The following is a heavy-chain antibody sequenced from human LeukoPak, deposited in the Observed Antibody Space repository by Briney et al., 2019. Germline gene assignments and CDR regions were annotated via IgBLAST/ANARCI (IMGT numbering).Heavy chain of an antibody. Sequence: PGGSLRLSCAASGFTFSSYGMSWVRQAPGKGLEWVSAISGSGGSTYYADSVKGRFTISRDNSKNTLYLQMNSLRAEDTAVYYCAKDQFGELDIVVVPAAYLDAFDIWGQGTMVTVSS. CDR3: AKDQFGELDIVVVPAAYLDAFDI. CDR2: ISGSGGST. V-gene: IGHV3-23*01. J-gene: IGHJ3*02. D-gene: IGHD2-2*03. CDR1: GFTFSSYG.